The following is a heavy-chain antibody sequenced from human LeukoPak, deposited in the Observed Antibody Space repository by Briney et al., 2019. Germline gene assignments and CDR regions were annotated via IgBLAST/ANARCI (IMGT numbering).Heavy chain of an antibody. J-gene: IGHJ4*02. CDR3: ARATTYNFFNY. CDR1: GSTVSSYR. CDR2: ISSVDSAV. D-gene: IGHD1-7*01. V-gene: IGHV3-48*01. Sequence: GGSLRLSCAASGSTVSSYRMNWVRQAPGKGLEWISHISSVDSAVYYADSVKGRFTISRDSAKNSLFLQMSSLRAEDTAMYYCARATTYNFFNYWGQGTLSPSPQ.